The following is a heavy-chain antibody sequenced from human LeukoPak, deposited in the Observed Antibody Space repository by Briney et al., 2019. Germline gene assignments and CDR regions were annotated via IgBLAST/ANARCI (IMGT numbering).Heavy chain of an antibody. CDR3: ARDSWELTYYYDSSGYYPDY. CDR1: GYTFTGYY. CDR2: INPNSGGT. D-gene: IGHD3-22*01. J-gene: IGHJ4*02. V-gene: IGHV1-2*02. Sequence: ASVKVSFKASGYTFTGYYMHWVRQAPGQGLEWMGWINPNSGGTNYAQKFQGRVTMTRDTSISTAYMELSRLRSDDTAVYYCARDSWELTYYYDSSGYYPDYWGQGTLVTVSS.